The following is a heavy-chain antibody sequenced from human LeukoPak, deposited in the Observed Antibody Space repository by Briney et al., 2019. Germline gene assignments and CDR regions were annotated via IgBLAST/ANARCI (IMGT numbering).Heavy chain of an antibody. D-gene: IGHD6-13*01. CDR3: AREDIAAAAGIFDI. J-gene: IGHJ3*02. CDR1: GGSISSYF. Sequence: SETLSLTCTVSGGSISSYFWTWIRQPAGKGLEWIGRIYSSGSTNYNPSLKSRLTMSVDTSKNQFSLKLSSVTAADTAVYYCAREDIAAAAGIFDIWGQGTMVTVSS. V-gene: IGHV4-4*07. CDR2: IYSSGST.